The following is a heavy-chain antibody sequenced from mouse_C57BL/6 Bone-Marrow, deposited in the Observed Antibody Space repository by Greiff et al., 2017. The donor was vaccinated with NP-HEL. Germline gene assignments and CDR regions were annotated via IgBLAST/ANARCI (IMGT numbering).Heavy chain of an antibody. J-gene: IGHJ3*01. CDR2: IDPETGGT. V-gene: IGHV1-15*01. D-gene: IGHD2-5*01. Sequence: QVQLQQSGAELVRPGASVTLSCKASGYTFTDYEMHWVKQTPVHGLEWIGAIDPETGGTAYNQKFKGKAILTADKSSSTAYMELRSLTSEDSAVYYCTGYSNSWFAYWGQGTLVTVSA. CDR3: TGYSNSWFAY. CDR1: GYTFTDYE.